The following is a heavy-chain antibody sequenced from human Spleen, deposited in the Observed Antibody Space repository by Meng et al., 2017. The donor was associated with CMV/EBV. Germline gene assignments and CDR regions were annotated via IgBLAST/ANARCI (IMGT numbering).Heavy chain of an antibody. J-gene: IGHJ4*02. D-gene: IGHD2-15*01. V-gene: IGHV3-7*01. CDR2: IKQDGSEK. CDR3: ARGGGRYCSGGGCYFKDF. Sequence: GESLKISCAASGFTFSSYWMSWVRQAPGKGLEWVANIKQDGSEKYYVDSVKGRFTITKDNAKNSLFLQMDTLRAEDTAVYYCARGGGRYCSGGGCYFKDFWGQGTLVTVSS. CDR1: GFTFSSYW.